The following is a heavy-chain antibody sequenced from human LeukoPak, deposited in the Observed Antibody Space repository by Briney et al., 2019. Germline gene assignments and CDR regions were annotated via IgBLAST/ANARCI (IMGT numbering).Heavy chain of an antibody. J-gene: IGHJ4*02. CDR3: ARDWANYPGGY. D-gene: IGHD1-7*01. CDR2: INSDGSST. CDR1: GFTFSSYW. Sequence: GGSLRLSCAASGFTFSSYWMHWVRQAPGKGLVWVSRINSDGSSTSYADSVKGRFTISRDNAKSTLYLQMNSLRAEDTAVYYCARDWANYPGGYWGQGTLVTVSS. V-gene: IGHV3-74*01.